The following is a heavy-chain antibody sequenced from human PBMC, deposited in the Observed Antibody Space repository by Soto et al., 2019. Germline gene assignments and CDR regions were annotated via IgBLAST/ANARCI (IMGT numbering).Heavy chain of an antibody. CDR3: ARGGSGTLTSYYYYYGMDF. CDR1: GFTFSSYD. D-gene: IGHD1-1*01. Sequence: EVQLVESGGGLVQPGGSLRLSCAASGFTFSSYDMHWVRQATGKGLEWVSAIGTAGDTYYPGSVKGRFTISRENAKNSLYLQMNSLRAEDTAVYYCARGGSGTLTSYYYYYGMDFWGQGTTVTVSS. CDR2: IGTAGDT. J-gene: IGHJ6*02. V-gene: IGHV3-13*01.